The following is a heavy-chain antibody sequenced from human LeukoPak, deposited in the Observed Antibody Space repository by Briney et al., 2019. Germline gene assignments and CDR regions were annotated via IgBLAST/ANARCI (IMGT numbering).Heavy chain of an antibody. CDR3: AREGITGTPDY. CDR1: GGSISSYY. CDR2: IYYSGST. V-gene: IGHV4-59*01. J-gene: IGHJ4*02. D-gene: IGHD1-20*01. Sequence: SETLSLTCTVSGGSISSYYWSWIRQPPGKGLEWIGYIYYSGSTNYNPSLKSRVTISVDTSENQFSLKLSSVTAADTAVYYCAREGITGTPDYWGQGTLVTVSS.